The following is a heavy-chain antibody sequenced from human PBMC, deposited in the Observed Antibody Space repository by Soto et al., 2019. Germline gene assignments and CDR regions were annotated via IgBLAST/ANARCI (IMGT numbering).Heavy chain of an antibody. CDR3: TTDHTAPSYYDFWSGDEMEAFDI. CDR1: GFTFSNAW. Sequence: PGGSLRLSCAASGFTFSNAWMSWVRQAPGKGLEWVGRIKSKTDGGTTDYAAPVKGRFTISRDDSKNTLYLQMNSLKTEDTAVYYCTTDHTAPSYYDFWSGDEMEAFDIWGQGTMVTVSS. V-gene: IGHV3-15*01. D-gene: IGHD3-3*01. CDR2: IKSKTDGGTT. J-gene: IGHJ3*02.